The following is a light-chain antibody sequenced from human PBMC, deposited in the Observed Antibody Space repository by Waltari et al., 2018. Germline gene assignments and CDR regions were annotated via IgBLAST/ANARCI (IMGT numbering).Light chain of an antibody. J-gene: IGLJ3*02. CDR3: CSVTSRSTWV. CDR2: DVS. Sequence: QSALTQPASVSGSPGQSITISCTGTSSDVGGYNYVSWYQQHPGKVPKLLIFDVSNRPSGVSTRFSGSKSGNTASLTISGLQAEDEFDYYCCSVTSRSTWVFGGGTKLTVL. CDR1: SSDVGGYNY. V-gene: IGLV2-14*01.